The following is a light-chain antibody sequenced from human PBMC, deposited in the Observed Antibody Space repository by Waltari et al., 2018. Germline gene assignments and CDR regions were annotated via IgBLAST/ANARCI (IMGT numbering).Light chain of an antibody. Sequence: EILLTQSSGTPSVSPGERDTISRRASQSVSGSLAWYQQKAGQAPRLLVYAAASRATGIADRFSGSGSGTDYTLTISSLEPEDFAVYYCQQYGTSPRTFGQGTKVEIK. V-gene: IGKV3-20*01. CDR2: AAA. CDR3: QQYGTSPRT. J-gene: IGKJ1*01. CDR1: QSVSGS.